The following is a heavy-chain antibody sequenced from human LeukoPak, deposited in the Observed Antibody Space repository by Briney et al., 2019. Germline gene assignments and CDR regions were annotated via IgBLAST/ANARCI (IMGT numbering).Heavy chain of an antibody. CDR1: EFTFSNYG. CDR3: AKDRRGGYQLLFVDF. Sequence: PGRSLRLSCAASEFTFSNYGMHWVRQAPGKGLEWVAVISFDGSNKYYADSVKGRFTISRDNSKNTLYLRMNSLRAEDTAVYYCAKDRRGGYQLLFVDFWGQGTLVTVSS. V-gene: IGHV3-30*18. D-gene: IGHD2-2*01. J-gene: IGHJ4*02. CDR2: ISFDGSNK.